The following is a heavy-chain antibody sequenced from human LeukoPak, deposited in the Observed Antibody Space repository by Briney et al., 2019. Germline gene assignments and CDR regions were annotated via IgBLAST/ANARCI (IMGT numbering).Heavy chain of an antibody. CDR3: TRDQTPYY. CDR2: IRSKVYGGTP. Sequence: GGSLRLSRTASGFTFGDYAMTLVRQAPGKGLEWVGFIRSKVYGGTPEYAASVKGRFTISRDDSKGIAYLQMNSLKTEDTAVYYCTRDQTPYYWGQGTLVTVSS. V-gene: IGHV3-49*04. CDR1: GFTFGDYA. J-gene: IGHJ4*02.